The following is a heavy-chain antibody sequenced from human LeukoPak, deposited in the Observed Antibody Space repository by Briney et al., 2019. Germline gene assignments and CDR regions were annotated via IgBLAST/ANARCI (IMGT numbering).Heavy chain of an antibody. V-gene: IGHV3-23*01. CDR2: ISGSGGST. J-gene: IGHJ4*02. CDR1: GFTFSSYA. CDR3: AKPYYDFWSGYYFDY. Sequence: GGSLRLSCAASGFTFSSYAMSWVRQAPGKGLEWVSAISGSGGSTYYADSVKGRFTISRDNSKNTLYLQMYSLRAEDTAVYYCAKPYYDFWSGYYFDYWGQGTLVTVSS. D-gene: IGHD3-3*01.